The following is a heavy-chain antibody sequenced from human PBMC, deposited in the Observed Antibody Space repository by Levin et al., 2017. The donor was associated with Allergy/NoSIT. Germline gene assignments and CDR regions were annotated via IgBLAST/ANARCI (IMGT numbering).Heavy chain of an antibody. CDR2: ITGDGTGT. J-gene: IGHJ4*02. Sequence: GGSLRLSCAASGFSVSNNWMHWVRQAPGKGLVWVSCITGDGTGTFYADSVKGRFTISRDNAKNTVNLQMNSLRAEDTAVYYCAEPGLSWGQGTLVTVSS. CDR3: AEPGLS. D-gene: IGHD1-14*01. CDR1: GFSVSNNW. V-gene: IGHV3-74*01.